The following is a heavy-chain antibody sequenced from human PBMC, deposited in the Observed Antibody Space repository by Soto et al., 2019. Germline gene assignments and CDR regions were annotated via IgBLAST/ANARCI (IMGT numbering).Heavy chain of an antibody. Sequence: EVQLVESGGGLVQPGGSLRLSCAASGFTFSSYWMHWVRQAPGKGLVWVSRINSDGSSTSYADSVKGRFTISRDNAKNTLYRKMNSLRAEDTAVYYCARVLPTGYSYGITEYYYYYYGMDVWGQGTTVTVSS. V-gene: IGHV3-74*01. J-gene: IGHJ6*02. CDR3: ARVLPTGYSYGITEYYYYYYGMDV. CDR2: INSDGSST. CDR1: GFTFSSYW. D-gene: IGHD5-18*01.